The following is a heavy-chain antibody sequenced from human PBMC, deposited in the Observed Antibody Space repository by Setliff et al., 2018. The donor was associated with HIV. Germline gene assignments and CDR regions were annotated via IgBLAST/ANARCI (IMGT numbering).Heavy chain of an antibody. CDR3: ARPRSGTYRGHYYYYMDV. J-gene: IGHJ6*03. CDR2: IYYSGST. Sequence: PSETLSLTCTVSGGSISSYYWSWIRQPPGKGLEWIGYIYYSGSTNYNPSLKSRATISVDTSKNQFSLKLSSVTAADTAVYYCARPRSGTYRGHYYYYMDVWGKGTTVTVSS. D-gene: IGHD3-10*01. CDR1: GGSISSYY. V-gene: IGHV4-59*01.